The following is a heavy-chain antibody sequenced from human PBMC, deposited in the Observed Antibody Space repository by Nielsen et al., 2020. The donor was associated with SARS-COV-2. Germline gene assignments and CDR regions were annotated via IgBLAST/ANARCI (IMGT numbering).Heavy chain of an antibody. Sequence: ASVKVSCKASGYTFTCYGISWVRQAPGQGLEWMGWISAYNGNTIYAQKFQGRVTMTEDTSTDTAYMELSSLRSEDTAVYYCARGLSGGSGSYYKVLDYWGQGTLVTVSS. CDR3: ARGLSGGSGSYYKVLDY. CDR2: ISAYNGNT. J-gene: IGHJ4*02. CDR1: GYTFTCYG. V-gene: IGHV1-18*04. D-gene: IGHD3-10*01.